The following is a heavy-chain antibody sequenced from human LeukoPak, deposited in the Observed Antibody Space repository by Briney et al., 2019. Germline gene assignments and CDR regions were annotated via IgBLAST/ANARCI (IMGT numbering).Heavy chain of an antibody. CDR3: ARGYLIGYSYGPTWGY. V-gene: IGHV3-30*03. CDR2: ISYDGSNK. CDR1: GFTFSSYG. J-gene: IGHJ4*02. D-gene: IGHD5-18*01. Sequence: GRSLRLSCAASGFTFSSYGMHWVRQAPDKGLEWMAVISYDGSNKYYADSVKGRFTISRDNSKNTLYLQMNSLRAEDTAVYYCARGYLIGYSYGPTWGYWGQGTLVTVSS.